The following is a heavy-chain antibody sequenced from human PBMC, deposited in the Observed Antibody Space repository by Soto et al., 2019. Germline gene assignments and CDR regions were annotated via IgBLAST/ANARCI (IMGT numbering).Heavy chain of an antibody. V-gene: IGHV3-23*01. D-gene: IGHD1-26*01. CDR1: GFTFSRYA. J-gene: IGHJ4*02. Sequence: EVQLLESGGGLVQPGGSLRLSCAASGFTFSRYAMRWVRQAPGKGLEWVSAISGSGGSTYYADSVKGRFTISRDNSKNTLYLQMSSLRAEDTAVYYCARRGSGSYYDYWGQGTLVTVSS. CDR3: ARRGSGSYYDY. CDR2: ISGSGGST.